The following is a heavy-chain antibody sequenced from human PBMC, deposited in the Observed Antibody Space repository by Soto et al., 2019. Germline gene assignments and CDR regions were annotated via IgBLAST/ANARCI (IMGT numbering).Heavy chain of an antibody. D-gene: IGHD2-15*01. Sequence: EVQLVESGGGLVQPGGSLRLSCAASGFTFSSYWMHWVRQAPGKGQVWVSRINSDGSSTSYADSVKGRFTISRDNAKNTLYLQMNSLRAEGTAVYYCVRTSLVVAAATREDYWGQGTLVTVSS. CDR2: INSDGSST. V-gene: IGHV3-74*01. J-gene: IGHJ4*02. CDR3: VRTSLVVAAATREDY. CDR1: GFTFSSYW.